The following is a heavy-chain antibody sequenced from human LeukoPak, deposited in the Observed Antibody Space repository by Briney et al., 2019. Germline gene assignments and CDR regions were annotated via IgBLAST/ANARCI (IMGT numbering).Heavy chain of an antibody. J-gene: IGHJ5*02. CDR3: ARDRAQYSSGWYGIWFDP. CDR2: IYYSGST. Sequence: SETLSLTCTVSGGSVSSGSYYWSWIRQPPGKGLEWIGYIYYSGSTNYNPSLKSRVTMSVDTSKNQFSLKLSSMTAADTAVYYCARDRAQYSSGWYGIWFDPWGQGILVTVSS. D-gene: IGHD6-13*01. V-gene: IGHV4-61*01. CDR1: GGSVSSGSYY.